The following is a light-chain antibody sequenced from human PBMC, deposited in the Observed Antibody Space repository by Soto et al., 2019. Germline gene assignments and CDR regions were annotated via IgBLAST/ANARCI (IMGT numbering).Light chain of an antibody. V-gene: IGLV2-23*01. CDR1: SSDVGSYNL. Sequence: QSALTQAASVSGSPGQSITISCTGTSSDVGSYNLVSWYQQHPGTAPKLIIYEANKRPSGLSTRFSGSNSGNTASLTISGLQAEDEAEYFCSSYAGISTLVVFGGGTKLTVL. J-gene: IGLJ2*01. CDR2: EAN. CDR3: SSYAGISTLVV.